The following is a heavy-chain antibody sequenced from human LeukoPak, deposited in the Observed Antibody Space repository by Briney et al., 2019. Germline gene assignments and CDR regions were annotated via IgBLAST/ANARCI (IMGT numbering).Heavy chain of an antibody. CDR3: ARQDFWSGTFDY. CDR1: GGSISSYY. J-gene: IGHJ4*02. CDR2: IYTSGST. Sequence: SETLSLTCTVSGGSISSYYWSWIRQPPGKGLEWIGYIYTSGSTNYNPSLKSRVTISVDTSKNQFSLKLSSVTAADTAVYYCARQDFWSGTFDYWGQGTLVTVSS. D-gene: IGHD3-3*01. V-gene: IGHV4-4*09.